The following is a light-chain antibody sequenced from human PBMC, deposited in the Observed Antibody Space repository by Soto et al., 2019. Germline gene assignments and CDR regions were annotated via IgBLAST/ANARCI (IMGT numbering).Light chain of an antibody. CDR2: GAS. Sequence: EIVLTQSPGTLSLSPGERATLSCRASQSVSSSYLAWYQQKPGQAPRLLIYGASSRATGLPDRFSGSGSATEITLTLSRLEPEDFAVYYCQQCDGSPRLTCGGGTKLEIK. CDR3: QQCDGSPRLT. CDR1: QSVSSSY. J-gene: IGKJ4*01. V-gene: IGKV3-20*01.